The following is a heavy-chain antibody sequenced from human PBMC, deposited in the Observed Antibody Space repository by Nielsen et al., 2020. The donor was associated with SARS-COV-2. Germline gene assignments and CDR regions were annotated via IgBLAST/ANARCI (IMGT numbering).Heavy chain of an antibody. CDR1: GFTFDDYA. V-gene: IGHV3-9*01. CDR3: AKDIMGGIAATGGSDY. D-gene: IGHD6-13*01. Sequence: SLKISCAASGFTFDDYAMHWVRQAPGKGLEWVSGITWNSRSLGYADSVRGRFTISRDNTKNSLYLQMNSLRAEDTALYYCAKDIMGGIAATGGSDYWGQGTVVTVSS. CDR2: ITWNSRSL. J-gene: IGHJ4*02.